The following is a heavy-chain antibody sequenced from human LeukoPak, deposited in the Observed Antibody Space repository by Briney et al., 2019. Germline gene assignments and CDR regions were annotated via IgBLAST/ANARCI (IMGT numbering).Heavy chain of an antibody. J-gene: IGHJ4*02. CDR3: ARSRVEMATSLLDY. Sequence: PGGSLRLSCAASGFTFSNYWMPWGRQAPGKGLVWVSRINSDGSTTTYADSVKGRFTISRDNAKNTLYLQMNSLRAEDTAVYYCARSRVEMATSLLDYWGQGTLVTVSS. CDR1: GFTFSNYW. D-gene: IGHD5-24*01. V-gene: IGHV3-74*01. CDR2: INSDGSTT.